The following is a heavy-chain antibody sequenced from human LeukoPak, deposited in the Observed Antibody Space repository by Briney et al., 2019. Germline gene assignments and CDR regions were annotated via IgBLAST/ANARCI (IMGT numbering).Heavy chain of an antibody. CDR1: GGSINSDNYY. CDR2: IYTSGST. D-gene: IGHD4-17*01. CDR3: ARGLRGVTTDY. Sequence: QVQLQESGPGLVKPSQTLSLTCTVSGGSINSDNYYWSWIRQPAGKGLEWIGRIYTSGSTNYNPSLKSRVTISVDTSKNQFSLKLSSVTAADTAVYYCARGLRGVTTDYWGQGTLVTVSS. V-gene: IGHV4-61*02. J-gene: IGHJ4*02.